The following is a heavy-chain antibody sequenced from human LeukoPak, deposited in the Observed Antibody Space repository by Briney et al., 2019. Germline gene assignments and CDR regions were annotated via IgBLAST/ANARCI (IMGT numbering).Heavy chain of an antibody. CDR2: IGSGGGST. J-gene: IGHJ4*02. V-gene: IGHV3-23*01. Sequence: PGGSLRLSCAASGFTFSNYSMNWVRQAPGKGLEWVSAIGSGGGSTYYADSVKGRFTISRANSKNTLYLQMNGLRAEDTAVYYCAKVLRECSSTSCDTTTPPDYWGQGTLVTVSS. CDR1: GFTFSNYS. D-gene: IGHD2-2*02. CDR3: AKVLRECSSTSCDTTTPPDY.